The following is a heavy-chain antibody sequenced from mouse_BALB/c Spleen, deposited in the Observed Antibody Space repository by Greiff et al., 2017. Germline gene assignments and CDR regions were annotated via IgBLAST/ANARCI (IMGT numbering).Heavy chain of an antibody. CDR2: ISSGGSYT. Sequence: EVQLVESGGGLVKPGGSLKFSCAASGFTFSSYAMSWVRQTPEKRLEWVAEISSGGSYTYYPDTVTGRFTISRDNAKNTLYLEMSSLKSEETAMYYCAREACYGYYGYFDYWGQGTTLTVSS. V-gene: IGHV5-9-4*01. J-gene: IGHJ2*01. CDR1: GFTFSSYA. CDR3: AREACYGYYGYFDY. D-gene: IGHD2-10*01.